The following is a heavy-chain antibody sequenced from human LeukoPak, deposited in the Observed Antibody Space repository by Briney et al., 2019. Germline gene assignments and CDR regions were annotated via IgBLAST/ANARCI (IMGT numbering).Heavy chain of an antibody. Sequence: SQTLSLTCAISGDSVFSNSSWNWIRQSPSRGLEWLGRTYYRSKWYNDYAVSVKSRININPDTSKNQFSVRLSSVTPEDTAVYYCARGGQGDGYSADEAFDIWGHGTMVTVS. CDR1: GDSVFSNSS. CDR3: ARGGQGDGYSADEAFDI. CDR2: TYYRSKWYN. D-gene: IGHD5-18*01. V-gene: IGHV6-1*01. J-gene: IGHJ3*02.